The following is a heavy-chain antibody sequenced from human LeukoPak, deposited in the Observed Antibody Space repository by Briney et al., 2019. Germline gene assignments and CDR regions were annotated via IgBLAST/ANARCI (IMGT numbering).Heavy chain of an antibody. CDR1: GFTFDDYS. CDR2: ISWNSGSI. V-gene: IGHV3-9*03. J-gene: IGHJ4*02. CDR3: ARGNGYSTSGYVDY. Sequence: PGRSLRLSWAASGFTFDDYSMHWVRQAPGKGLEWVSGISWNSGSIVYADSVKGRFTISRDRTKNSLYLQMNSLRAEDMALYYCARGNGYSTSGYVDYWGQGTLVTVSS. D-gene: IGHD6-13*01.